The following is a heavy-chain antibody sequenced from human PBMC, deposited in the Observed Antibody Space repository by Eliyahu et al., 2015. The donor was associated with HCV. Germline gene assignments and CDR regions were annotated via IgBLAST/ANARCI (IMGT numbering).Heavy chain of an antibody. CDR2: ISGNGGYT. CDR3: ARIDRGHWVLTQGVFDL. CDR1: GFTFXXXA. D-gene: IGHD3-10*01. V-gene: IGHV3-23*01. J-gene: IGHJ2*01. Sequence: EEQLLESGGGFAQPGGSRRLSCAAXGFTFXXXAVSWVRQAPGKGLQWVSTISGNGGYTYYADSVKGRFTISRDNSNSAFFLQMVSLRAEDTAVYHCARIDRGHWVLTQGVFDLWGRGTLLTVSS.